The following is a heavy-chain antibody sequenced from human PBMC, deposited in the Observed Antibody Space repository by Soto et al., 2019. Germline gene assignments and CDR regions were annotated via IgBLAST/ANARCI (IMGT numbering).Heavy chain of an antibody. Sequence: GGSLRLSCAASGFTFSSYGMHWVRQAPGKGLEWVAVISYDGSNKYYTDSVKGRFTISRDNSKNTLYLQMNSLRAEDTAVYYCAKDGDMVRGVIVSCYFDYWGQGTLVTVSS. CDR2: ISYDGSNK. CDR3: AKDGDMVRGVIVSCYFDY. J-gene: IGHJ4*02. CDR1: GFTFSSYG. V-gene: IGHV3-30*18. D-gene: IGHD3-10*01.